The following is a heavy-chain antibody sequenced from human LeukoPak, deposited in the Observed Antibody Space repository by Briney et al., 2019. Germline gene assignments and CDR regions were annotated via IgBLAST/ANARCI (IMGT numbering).Heavy chain of an antibody. D-gene: IGHD2-8*01. CDR1: GVTFSSYA. CDR2: ISGSGGST. J-gene: IGHJ6*03. V-gene: IGHV3-23*01. CDR3: AKDWGMDYYYYCMDV. Sequence: GGSLSLSCAASGVTFSSYAMSWVRQAAGKGLEWVSAISGSGGSTYYADSVKGRFTISRDNSKNTLYLQMNSLRAEDTAVYYCAKDWGMDYYYYCMDVWGKGPTVTVSS.